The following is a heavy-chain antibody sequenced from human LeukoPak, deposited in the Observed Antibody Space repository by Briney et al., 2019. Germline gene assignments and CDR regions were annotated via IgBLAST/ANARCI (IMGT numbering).Heavy chain of an antibody. CDR3: ARSRYSSGWYYFDY. J-gene: IGHJ4*02. D-gene: IGHD6-19*01. V-gene: IGHV4-59*01. CDR1: GGSISSYY. Sequence: PSETLSLTCAVYGGSISSYYWSWIRQPPGKGLEWIGYIYYSGSTNYNPSLKSRVTISVDTSKNQFSLKLSSVTAADTAVYYCARSRYSSGWYYFDYWGQGTLVTVSS. CDR2: IYYSGST.